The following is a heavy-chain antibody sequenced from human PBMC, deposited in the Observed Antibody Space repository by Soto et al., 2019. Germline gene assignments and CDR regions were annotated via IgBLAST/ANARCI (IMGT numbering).Heavy chain of an antibody. V-gene: IGHV1-18*01. CDR1: GYTFTSYG. CDR3: ARVYYYGSGSPGSFDY. J-gene: IGHJ4*02. CDR2: ISAYNGNT. D-gene: IGHD3-10*01. Sequence: ASVKVSCKASGYTFTSYGISWVRQAPGQGLEWMGWISAYNGNTNYAQKLQGRVTMTTDTSTSTAYMELRSLRSDDTAVYYCARVYYYGSGSPGSFDYWGQGTLVTVSS.